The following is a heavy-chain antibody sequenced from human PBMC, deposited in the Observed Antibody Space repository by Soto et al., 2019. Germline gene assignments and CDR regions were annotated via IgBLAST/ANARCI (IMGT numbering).Heavy chain of an antibody. Sequence: SETLSLTCAVYGGSFSGYYWSWIRQPPGKGLEWIGEINHSGSTNYNPPLKSRVTISVDTSKNQFSLKLSSVTAADTAVYYCARGGHYWGQGTLVTVSS. J-gene: IGHJ4*02. CDR3: ARGGHY. CDR1: GGSFSGYY. V-gene: IGHV4-34*01. CDR2: INHSGST.